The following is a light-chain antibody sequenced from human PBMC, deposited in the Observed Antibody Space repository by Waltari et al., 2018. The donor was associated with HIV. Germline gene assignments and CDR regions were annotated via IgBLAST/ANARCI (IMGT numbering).Light chain of an antibody. Sequence: QSVLTQPPSGSAAPGREVTVSGSGSSSNIGRRVVSWYQHVPGAAPKLRIYVNNKRPSGIPDRVSGSKSGTSVTLGITGLPTGDEADYYCSTWDVSLGAGVFGGGTKLTVL. CDR2: VNN. J-gene: IGLJ2*01. CDR3: STWDVSLGAGV. CDR1: SSNIGRRV. V-gene: IGLV1-51*01.